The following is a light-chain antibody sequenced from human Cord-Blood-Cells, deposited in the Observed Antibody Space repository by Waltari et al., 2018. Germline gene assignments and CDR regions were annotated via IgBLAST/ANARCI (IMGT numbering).Light chain of an antibody. CDR1: QSVSSY. CDR3: QQRSNWPIT. J-gene: IGKJ5*01. CDR2: DAS. Sequence: DIVLTQSPATPSLSPGERTTLSCRASQSVSSYLAWYQQKPGQATRLLLYDASHRPTGIPARFSGSGSGTDFTLTISSLEPEDFAVYFCQQRSNWPITVGQGTRLEIE. V-gene: IGKV3-11*01.